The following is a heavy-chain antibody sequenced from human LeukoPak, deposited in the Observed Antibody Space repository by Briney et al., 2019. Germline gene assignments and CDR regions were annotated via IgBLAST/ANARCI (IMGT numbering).Heavy chain of an antibody. CDR3: ARVVDTAMAVGYYYYMDV. D-gene: IGHD5-18*01. V-gene: IGHV4-34*01. CDR1: GGSFSGYY. J-gene: IGHJ6*03. CDR2: INHSGST. Sequence: SETMSLTCAVYGGSFSGYYWSWIRQPPGKGLEWIGEINHSGSTNYNPSLKSRVTISVDTSKNQFSLKLSSATAADTAVYYCARVVDTAMAVGYYYYMDVWGKGTTVTVSS.